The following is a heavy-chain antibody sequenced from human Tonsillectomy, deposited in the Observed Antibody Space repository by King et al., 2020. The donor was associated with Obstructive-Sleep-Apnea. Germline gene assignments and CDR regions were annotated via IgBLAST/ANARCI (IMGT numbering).Heavy chain of an antibody. V-gene: IGHV3-23*04. D-gene: IGHD6-13*01. CDR2: IGGSGGGA. CDR1: GFTFRSYA. J-gene: IGHJ4*02. Sequence: QLVQSGGGLVQPGGSLRLSCAVSGFTFRSYAMSWVRQAPGRGLEWVAAIGGSGGGAYYADSVKGRFTISRDTSMNTLYLQMNSLRAEDTAVYYCAKVGGIAAAGTSGRPDFDYWGQGTLVTVSS. CDR3: AKVGGIAAAGTSGRPDFDY.